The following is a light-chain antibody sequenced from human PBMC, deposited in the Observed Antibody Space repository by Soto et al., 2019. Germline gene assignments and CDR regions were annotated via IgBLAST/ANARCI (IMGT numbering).Light chain of an antibody. CDR3: QQFSSYPIT. J-gene: IGKJ3*01. CDR2: DAS. CDR1: QGISSA. Sequence: AIQLTQSPSSLSASVGDRVTIACRASQGISSALAWYQQIPGKAPKLLIYDASTLESGVPSRFSGSGSGTDFTLTISSLQPEDFATYYCQQFSSYPITFGPGTNVDIK. V-gene: IGKV1-13*02.